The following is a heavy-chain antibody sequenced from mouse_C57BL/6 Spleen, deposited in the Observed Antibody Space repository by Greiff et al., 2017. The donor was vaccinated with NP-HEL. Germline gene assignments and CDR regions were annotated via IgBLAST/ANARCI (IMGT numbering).Heavy chain of an antibody. CDR1: GYTFTDYY. J-gene: IGHJ3*01. D-gene: IGHD1-1*01. V-gene: IGHV1-76*01. CDR3: ARNYYYGSSYWFAY. Sequence: VQLQQSGAELVRPGASVKLSCKASGYTFTDYYINWVKQRPGQGLEWIARIYPGSGNTYYNEKFKGKATLTAEKSSSTAYMQLSSLTSEDSAVYFCARNYYYGSSYWFAYWGQGTLVTVSA. CDR2: IYPGSGNT.